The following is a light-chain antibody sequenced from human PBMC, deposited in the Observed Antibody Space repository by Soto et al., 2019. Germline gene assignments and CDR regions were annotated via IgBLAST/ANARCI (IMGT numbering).Light chain of an antibody. CDR2: EGT. Sequence: QSVLTQPASVSGSPGQSITIPCTGTSSDVGSYNLVSWYQQHPGKAPKLIIYEGTKRPSGVFNRFSGSKSGNTASLTISGLQAEDEADYYCCSFVGTGTYVFATGTQLTVL. CDR3: CSFVGTGTYV. J-gene: IGLJ1*01. CDR1: SSDVGSYNL. V-gene: IGLV2-23*01.